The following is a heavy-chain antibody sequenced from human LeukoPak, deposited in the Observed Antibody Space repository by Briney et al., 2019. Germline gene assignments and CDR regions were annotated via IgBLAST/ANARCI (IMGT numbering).Heavy chain of an antibody. Sequence: ASVKVSCKASGYSLTDYYMHWVRQAPGQGLEWMGWINPNSGGTNYAQKFQGWVTMTRDTSISTAYMELSRLRSDDTAVYYCARGRDYGSGSYFDYWGQGTLVTVSS. V-gene: IGHV1-2*04. CDR3: ARGRDYGSGSYFDY. D-gene: IGHD3-10*01. J-gene: IGHJ4*02. CDR2: INPNSGGT. CDR1: GYSLTDYY.